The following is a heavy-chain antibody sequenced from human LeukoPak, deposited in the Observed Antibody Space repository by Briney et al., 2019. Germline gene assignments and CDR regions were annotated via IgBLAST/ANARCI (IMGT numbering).Heavy chain of an antibody. Sequence: PGGSLRLSCAASGFTFSSYGMSWVRQPPGKGPEWIGTVYRSGSAYHNPSLKSRLTISIDTSKNQFSLKLTSVTAADTALYFCARAPHTSPTDYYFDFWGPGTLVTVSS. CDR1: GFTFSSYG. CDR3: ARAPHTSPTDYYFDF. J-gene: IGHJ4*02. V-gene: IGHV4-38-2*01. CDR2: VYRSGSA. D-gene: IGHD1-14*01.